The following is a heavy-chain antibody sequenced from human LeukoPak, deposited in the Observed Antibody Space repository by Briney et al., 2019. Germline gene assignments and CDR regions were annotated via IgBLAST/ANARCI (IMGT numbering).Heavy chain of an antibody. V-gene: IGHV1-69*01. CDR2: IIPIFGTA. D-gene: IGHD2-21*02. J-gene: IGHJ4*02. CDR1: GGTFSSYA. Sequence: SVKVSCKASGGTFSSYAISWVRQAPGQGLEWMGGIIPIFGTANYAQKFQGRVTITADESTSTAYMELSSLRSEDTAVYYCARDLHPHYCGGDCPRGENWGQGTLVTVSS. CDR3: ARDLHPHYCGGDCPRGEN.